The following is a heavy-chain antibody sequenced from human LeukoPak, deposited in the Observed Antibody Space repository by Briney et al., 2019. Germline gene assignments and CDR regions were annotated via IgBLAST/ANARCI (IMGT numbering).Heavy chain of an antibody. CDR2: ISSSGTYI. J-gene: IGHJ4*02. V-gene: IGHV3-21*01. D-gene: IGHD2-21*01. CDR1: GFTFSSYG. Sequence: GXSLRLSCAASGFTFSSYGMNWVRQAPGKGMEWVSSISSSGTYIYFADSVKSRFTISRDNAKNSLYLQMNSLRAEDTALYYCAREQSYSEEIVVVNPPFDYWGQGTLVTVSS. CDR3: AREQSYSEEIVVVNPPFDY.